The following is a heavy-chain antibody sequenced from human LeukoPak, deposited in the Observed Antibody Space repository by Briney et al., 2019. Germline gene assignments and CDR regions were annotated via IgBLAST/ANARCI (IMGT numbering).Heavy chain of an antibody. V-gene: IGHV4-34*01. CDR2: INHSGST. J-gene: IGHJ4*02. CDR3: ATRLY. CDR1: GGPFSGYY. Sequence: PSETLSLTCGVYGGPFSGYYWSWIRQPPGKGLEWIGEINHSGSTNYNPSLKSRVTISVDTSKNQFSLNLISVTAADTAVYYCATRLYWGQGTLVTVSS.